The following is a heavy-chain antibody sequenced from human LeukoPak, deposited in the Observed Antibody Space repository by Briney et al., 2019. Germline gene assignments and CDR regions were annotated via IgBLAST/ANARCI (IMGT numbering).Heavy chain of an antibody. D-gene: IGHD5-12*01. CDR3: AKDQAPDILATVTFDY. Sequence: GGSLRLSCAASGYTSDDYATHWVRPAPEEGLERVSGISWNSGSIGYAGSVKGRFTISRDNAKTSLYLQMNSLRAKDTVLDYCAKDQAPDILATVTFDYWGQGTLVTVSS. CDR2: ISWNSGSI. J-gene: IGHJ4*02. V-gene: IGHV3-9*02. CDR1: GYTSDDYA.